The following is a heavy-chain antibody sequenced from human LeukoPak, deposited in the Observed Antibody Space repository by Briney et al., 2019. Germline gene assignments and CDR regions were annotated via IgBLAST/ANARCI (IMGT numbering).Heavy chain of an antibody. D-gene: IGHD3-10*01. Sequence: PSETLSLTCTVSGGSISSYYWSWIRQPPGKGLEWFGYIYYSGSTNYNPSLKSRVTISVDTSKNQFSLKLSSVTAADTAVYYCARSPPGNFDYWGQGTLVTVSS. CDR1: GGSISSYY. CDR3: ARSPPGNFDY. V-gene: IGHV4-59*01. J-gene: IGHJ4*02. CDR2: IYYSGST.